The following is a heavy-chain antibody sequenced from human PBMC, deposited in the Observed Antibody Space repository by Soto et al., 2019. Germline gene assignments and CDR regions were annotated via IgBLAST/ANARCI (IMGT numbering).Heavy chain of an antibody. Sequence: GSLRLSCAAPGCTCSSSRRNWDRQAPGKGLAWVSSISSSSSYIYYADSVKGRFAISRDNAKNSLYMQMNSLRAEDTAVYYCARERRAARPWYYYYYYGMDVWGQGT. CDR3: ARERRAARPWYYYYYYGMDV. V-gene: IGHV3-21*01. J-gene: IGHJ6*02. D-gene: IGHD6-6*01. CDR2: ISSSSSYI. CDR1: GCTCSSSR.